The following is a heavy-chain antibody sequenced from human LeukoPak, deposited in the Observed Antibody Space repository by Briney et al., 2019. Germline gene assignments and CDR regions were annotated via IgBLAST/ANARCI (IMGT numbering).Heavy chain of an antibody. Sequence: PSETLSLTCTVSGGSITNNAYYWAWIRQPPGKGLEWIGSIYYSGSTHYNPSLKSRLTISVDTSKNQFSLKLSSVTAADTALYYCARNVTTGLQRTPFYHSYVDVWGKGTTVTVSS. CDR2: IYYSGST. CDR1: GGSITNNAYY. J-gene: IGHJ6*03. CDR3: ARNVTTGLQRTPFYHSYVDV. V-gene: IGHV4-39*01. D-gene: IGHD4-11*01.